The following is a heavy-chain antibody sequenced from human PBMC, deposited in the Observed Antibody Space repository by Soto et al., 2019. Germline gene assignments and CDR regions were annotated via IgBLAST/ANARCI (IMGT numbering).Heavy chain of an antibody. V-gene: IGHV1-3*01. D-gene: IGHD6-6*01. Sequence: QVQLVQSGAEVKEPGASVKVSCKASGYTFTAYALHWVRQAPGHRLEWMGWINAGNGDTKYSRNFQDRVTITRDTSAKIVYMEMSSLMSEDTTVYFCARDVSSSIDCWGQGTLVTVSS. CDR1: GYTFTAYA. CDR3: ARDVSSSIDC. J-gene: IGHJ4*02. CDR2: INAGNGDT.